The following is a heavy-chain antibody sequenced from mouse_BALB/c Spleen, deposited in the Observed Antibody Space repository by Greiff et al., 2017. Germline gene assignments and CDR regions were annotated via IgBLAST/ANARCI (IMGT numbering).Heavy chain of an antibody. CDR2: ISYSGST. CDR3: ARNYGSSYNYAMDY. V-gene: IGHV3-2*02. J-gene: IGHJ4*01. CDR1: GYSITSDYA. D-gene: IGHD1-1*01. Sequence: DVQLQESGPGLVKPSQSLSLTCTVTGYSITSDYAWNWIRQFPGNKLEWMGYISYSGSTSYNPSLKSRISITRDTSKNQFFLQLNSVTTEDTATYYCARNYGSSYNYAMDYWGQGTSVTVSS.